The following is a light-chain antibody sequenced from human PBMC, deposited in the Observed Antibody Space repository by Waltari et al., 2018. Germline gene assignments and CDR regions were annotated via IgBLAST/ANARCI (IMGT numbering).Light chain of an antibody. J-gene: IGLJ2*01. Sequence: QSALTQPASVSGSPGQSLTISCTGTSSNVGGYNYVSWYQQHPGQAPNLMIYDVRNRPSGVSNRFSGSKSGNTASLTISGLQAEDEADYYCSSYTSSSTRVFGGGTKLTVL. V-gene: IGLV2-14*03. CDR1: SSNVGGYNY. CDR2: DVR. CDR3: SSYTSSSTRV.